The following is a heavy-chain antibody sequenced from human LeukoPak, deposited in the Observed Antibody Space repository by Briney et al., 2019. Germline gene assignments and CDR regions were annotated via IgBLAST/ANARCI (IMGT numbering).Heavy chain of an antibody. J-gene: IGHJ4*02. V-gene: IGHV1-18*01. Sequence: ASVKVSCKASGYTFTSYGISWVRQAPGQGLEWMGWISAYNGNTNYAQKLQGRVTMTTDTSTSTAYMELRSLRSDDTAVCYCARDPPPSTPQSNDYWGQGTLVTVSS. CDR3: ARDPPPSTPQSNDY. D-gene: IGHD6-6*01. CDR1: GYTFTSYG. CDR2: ISAYNGNT.